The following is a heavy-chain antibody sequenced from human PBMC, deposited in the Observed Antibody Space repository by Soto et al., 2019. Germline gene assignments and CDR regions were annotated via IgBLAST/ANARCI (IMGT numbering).Heavy chain of an antibody. CDR1: GGTFSSYT. V-gene: IGHV1-69*02. J-gene: IGHJ4*02. D-gene: IGHD4-17*01. CDR2: IIPILGIA. CDR3: AFGTYTVTPFFADYFDY. Sequence: GAAVKVSCKASGGTFSSYTISWVRQAPGQGLEWMGRIIPILGIANYAQKFQGRVTITADKSTSTAYMELSSLRSEDTAVYYCAFGTYTVTPFFADYFDYWGQGTLVTVSS.